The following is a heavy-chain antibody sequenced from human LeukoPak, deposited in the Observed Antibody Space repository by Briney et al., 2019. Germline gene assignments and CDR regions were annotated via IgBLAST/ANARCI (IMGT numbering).Heavy chain of an antibody. CDR1: GFTFSTYA. Sequence: GGSLRLSCAASGFTFSTYAMSWVRQAPGKGLEWVSAISGSGGSTYYADSVKGRFTISRDNSKNTLYLQMNSLRAEDTAVYYCAKAASSSWPSYYYGMDVWGQGTTVTVSS. CDR3: AKAASSSWPSYYYGMDV. D-gene: IGHD6-13*01. V-gene: IGHV3-23*01. J-gene: IGHJ6*02. CDR2: ISGSGGST.